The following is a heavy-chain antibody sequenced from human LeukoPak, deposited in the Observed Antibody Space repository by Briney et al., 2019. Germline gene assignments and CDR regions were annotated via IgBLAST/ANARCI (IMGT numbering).Heavy chain of an antibody. D-gene: IGHD3-3*01. J-gene: IGHJ4*02. CDR1: GFTFSSYA. CDR3: RATYYDFWSGYYSPRYFDY. V-gene: IGHV3-23*01. CDR2: ISGSGGST. Sequence: PGGSLRLSCAASGFTFSSYAMSWVRQAPGKGLEWVSAISGSGGSTYYADSVKGRFTISRDNSKNTLYLQMNSLRAEDTAVYYCRATYYDFWSGYYSPRYFDYWGQGTLVTVSS.